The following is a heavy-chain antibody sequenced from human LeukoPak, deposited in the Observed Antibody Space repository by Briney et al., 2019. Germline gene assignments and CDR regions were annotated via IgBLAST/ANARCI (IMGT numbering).Heavy chain of an antibody. V-gene: IGHV3-30*04. J-gene: IGHJ4*02. CDR2: ISYDGSNK. CDR1: GFTFSSYA. CDR3: ARGGITMVRGVPTFDY. Sequence: SGGSLRLSCAASGFTFSSYAMHWVRQAPGKGLEWVAVISYDGSNKYYADSVKGRFTTSRDNAKNSLYLQMNSLRAEDTAVYYCARGGITMVRGVPTFDYWGQGTLVTVSS. D-gene: IGHD3-10*01.